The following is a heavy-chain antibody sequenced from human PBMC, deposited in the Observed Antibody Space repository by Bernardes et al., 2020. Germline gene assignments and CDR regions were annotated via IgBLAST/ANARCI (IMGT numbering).Heavy chain of an antibody. J-gene: IGHJ5*02. CDR1: GGSISSYY. D-gene: IGHD4-17*01. CDR2: IYYSGST. V-gene: IGHV4-59*01. CDR3: ARAYPPSTVTTLWNWFDP. Sequence: SETLSLTCTVSGGSISSYYWSWIRQPPGKGLEWIGYIYYSGSTNYNPSLKSRVTISVDTSKNQFSLKLSSVTAADTAVYYCARAYPPSTVTTLWNWFDPWGQGTLVTVSS.